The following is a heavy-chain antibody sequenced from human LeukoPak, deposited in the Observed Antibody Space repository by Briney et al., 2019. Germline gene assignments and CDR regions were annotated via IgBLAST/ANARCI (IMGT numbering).Heavy chain of an antibody. Sequence: GSLRLSCAASGFTFSTNSMYWVRQAPGKGLEWVSSIGISSSHTFYADSVKGRFTISRDNAENSVYLQMNSLRAEDTAVYYCAKDLTTVATPYYYYYMDVWGKGTTVTVSS. J-gene: IGHJ6*03. V-gene: IGHV3-21*01. CDR1: GFTFSTNS. D-gene: IGHD4-23*01. CDR2: IGISSSHT. CDR3: AKDLTTVATPYYYYYMDV.